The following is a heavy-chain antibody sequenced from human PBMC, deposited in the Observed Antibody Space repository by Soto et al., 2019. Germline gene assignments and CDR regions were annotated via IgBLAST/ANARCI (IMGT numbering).Heavy chain of an antibody. V-gene: IGHV3-21*01. CDR3: ARDVYTGYDSYYYYYMDV. Sequence: EVQLVESGGGLVRPGGSLRLSCAASGFTFSSYSINWVRQAPGKGLEWVSSIGRVSSHIYYEDSVKGRFTVSRDNAKNTLYLQMNNLRVEDTAVYYCARDVYTGYDSYYYYYMDVWGKGTTVTVSS. J-gene: IGHJ6*03. CDR2: IGRVSSHI. CDR1: GFTFSSYS. D-gene: IGHD5-12*01.